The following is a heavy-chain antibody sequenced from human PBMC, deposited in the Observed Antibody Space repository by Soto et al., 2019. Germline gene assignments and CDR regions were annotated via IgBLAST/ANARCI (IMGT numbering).Heavy chain of an antibody. J-gene: IGHJ3*02. CDR2: ISDSGGNT. CDR1: GFTFSNYA. D-gene: IGHD2-15*01. Sequence: EGELLESGGGLVQPGGSLRVSCAASGFTFSNYAMSWVRQAPGKGLEWVSFISDSGGNTRYADSVKGRFTISRDYSKNSLFLQMNSLRPDDTAVYYCAKLASFYCRGGSCAPFDIWGQGTMVTVSS. V-gene: IGHV3-23*01. CDR3: AKLASFYCRGGSCAPFDI.